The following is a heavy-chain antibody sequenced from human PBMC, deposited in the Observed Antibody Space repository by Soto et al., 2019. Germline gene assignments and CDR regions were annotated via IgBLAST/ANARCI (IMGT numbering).Heavy chain of an antibody. CDR3: ATGVVVPAAYSPPGGYALDY. CDR2: ITPFNGNT. J-gene: IGHJ4*02. V-gene: IGHV1-45*02. Sequence: GASVKVSCKASGYTFTYRYLHWVRQAPGQALEWMGWITPFNGNTNYAQKFQDRVTITRDRSMSTAYMELSSLRSEDTAMYYCATGVVVPAAYSPPGGYALDYWGQGTLVTVSS. D-gene: IGHD2-2*01. CDR1: GYTFTYRY.